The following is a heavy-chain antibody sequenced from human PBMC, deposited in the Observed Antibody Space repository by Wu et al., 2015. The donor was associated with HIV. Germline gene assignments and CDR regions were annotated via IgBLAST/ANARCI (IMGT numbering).Heavy chain of an antibody. Sequence: QVQLVQSGAEVKKPGSSVKVSCKASGGTFSSYAISWVRQAPGQGLEWMGGIIPIFGTANYAQKFQGRVTITTDESTSTAYMELSSLRSEDTAVYYCAREGTGTYYYDSSGYSYFDYVGPGNAGHRLL. CDR3: AREGTGTYYYDSSGYSYFDY. V-gene: IGHV1-69*05. J-gene: IGHJ4*02. CDR2: IIPIFGTA. CDR1: GGTFSSYA. D-gene: IGHD3-22*01.